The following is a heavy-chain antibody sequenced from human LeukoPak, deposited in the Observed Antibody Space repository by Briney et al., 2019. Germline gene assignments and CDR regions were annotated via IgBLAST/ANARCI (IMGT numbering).Heavy chain of an antibody. Sequence: GESLKISCKGSGYIFISYWIGWVRQMPGKGLEWMGIIYPGDSDTRYSPSFQGQVTISADKSISTAYLQWSSLKASDSAMYYCARGDHFDSSGYPDSWGQGTLGTVSS. CDR3: ARGDHFDSSGYPDS. J-gene: IGHJ4*02. D-gene: IGHD3-22*01. CDR1: GYIFISYW. CDR2: IYPGDSDT. V-gene: IGHV5-51*01.